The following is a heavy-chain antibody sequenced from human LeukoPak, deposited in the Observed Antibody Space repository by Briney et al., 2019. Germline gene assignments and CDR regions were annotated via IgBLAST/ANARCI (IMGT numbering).Heavy chain of an antibody. CDR3: ARIYDSSGYQVDY. CDR2: INPNSGGT. J-gene: IGHJ4*02. D-gene: IGHD3-22*01. V-gene: IGHV1-2*02. CDR1: GYTFTGYY. Sequence: ASVKVCCKASGYTFTGYYMHRVRQAPGQGLEWMGWINPNSGGTNYAQKFQGRVTMTRDTSISTAYMELSRLRSDDTAVYYCARIYDSSGYQVDYWGQGTLVTVSS.